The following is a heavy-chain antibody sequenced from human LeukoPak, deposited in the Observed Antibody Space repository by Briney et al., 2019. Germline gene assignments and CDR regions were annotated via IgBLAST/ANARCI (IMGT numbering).Heavy chain of an antibody. CDR1: GFTFSNYA. D-gene: IGHD3-10*01. Sequence: GGSLRLSCAASGFTFSNYAMHWVRQAPGKGLEWLAYIRYDRSSKYYADFVKGRFTISRDNSKNTLYLQMNSLRAEDTAVYYCARDQAGSGHYADYWGQGTLVTVSS. J-gene: IGHJ4*02. CDR3: ARDQAGSGHYADY. V-gene: IGHV3-30*02. CDR2: IRYDRSSK.